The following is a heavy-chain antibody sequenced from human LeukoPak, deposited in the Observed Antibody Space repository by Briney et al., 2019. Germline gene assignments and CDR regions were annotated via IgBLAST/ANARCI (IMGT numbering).Heavy chain of an antibody. Sequence: PGGSLRLSCAASGFTFSRDWMHWVRQAPGKGLVWVSRISDDGSITTYADSVQGRFTISRDNAKNSLYLQMNSLRAEDTAVYYCARDFAAAGGVDYWGQGTLVTVSS. V-gene: IGHV3-74*03. CDR1: GFTFSRDW. J-gene: IGHJ4*02. CDR2: ISDDGSIT. D-gene: IGHD6-13*01. CDR3: ARDFAAAGGVDY.